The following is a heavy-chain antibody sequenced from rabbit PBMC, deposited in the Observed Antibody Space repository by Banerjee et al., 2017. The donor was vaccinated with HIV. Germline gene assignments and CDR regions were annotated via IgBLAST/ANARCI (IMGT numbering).Heavy chain of an antibody. CDR3: ARVAGSSYGYGMDL. CDR1: GFSFSSSYY. J-gene: IGHJ6*01. V-gene: IGHV1S40*01. D-gene: IGHD8-1*01. CDR2: IYAGSSGST. Sequence: QSLEESGGDLVKPGASLTLTCTASGFSFSSSYYISWVRQAPGKGLEWIACIYAGSSGSTYYASWAKGRFTISKTSSTTVTPQMTSLTAADTATYFCARVAGSSYGYGMDLWGQGTLVTVS.